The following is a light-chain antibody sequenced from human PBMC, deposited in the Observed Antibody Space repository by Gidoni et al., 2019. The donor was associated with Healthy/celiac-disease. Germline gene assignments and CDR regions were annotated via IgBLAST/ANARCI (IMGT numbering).Light chain of an antibody. CDR2: GAS. CDR3: QQYNNWPPWT. V-gene: IGKV3-15*01. Sequence: EIGMTQSPATLSVSPGERATLPCRASQSVSSNLAWYQQKPGQAPRLLIYGASTRATGIPARFSGSGSGTEFTLTISSLQSEDFAVYYCQQYNNWPPWTFXXXTKVEIK. J-gene: IGKJ1*01. CDR1: QSVSSN.